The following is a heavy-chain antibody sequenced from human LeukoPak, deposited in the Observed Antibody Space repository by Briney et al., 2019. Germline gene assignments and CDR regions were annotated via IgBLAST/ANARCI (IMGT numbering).Heavy chain of an antibody. CDR1: GGSISSSSHY. J-gene: IGHJ5*02. V-gene: IGHV4-39*01. Sequence: SETLSLTCTVSGGSISSSSHYWGWIRQPPGKGLEWIGSIYYSGSTYYNPSLKSRVTISVDTSKNQFSLKLSSVTAADTAVYYCASSGWYQRGQNWFDPWGQGTLVTVSS. CDR3: ASSGWYQRGQNWFDP. CDR2: IYYSGST. D-gene: IGHD6-19*01.